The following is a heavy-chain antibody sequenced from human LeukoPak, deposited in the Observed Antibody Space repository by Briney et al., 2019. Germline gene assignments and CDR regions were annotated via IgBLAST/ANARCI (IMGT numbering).Heavy chain of an antibody. J-gene: IGHJ4*02. Sequence: GGSLRLSCAASGFTFDDYAMHWVRQAPGKGLEWVSGISWNSGSIGYADSVKGRFTISRDNAKNSLYLQLNSLRAEDTAVYFCARGNWNYPGYWGQGTLVTVSS. V-gene: IGHV3-9*01. CDR3: ARGNWNYPGY. CDR2: ISWNSGSI. D-gene: IGHD1-7*01. CDR1: GFTFDDYA.